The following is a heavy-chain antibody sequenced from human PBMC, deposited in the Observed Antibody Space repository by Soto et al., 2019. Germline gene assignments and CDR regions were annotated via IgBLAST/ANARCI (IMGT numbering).Heavy chain of an antibody. J-gene: IGHJ3*01. Sequence: QVHLQESGPGLVNPSGTVSLTCAVSGGSISSTQWWTWVRQPPGKGLEWIGETHHSGNTIYNQSLNSRVTISLDKSKNQFSRKLTSVTTADTAVYYCARDANFGSENSKFWAFDFWGQGTVVTVS. CDR3: ARDANFGSENSKFWAFDF. CDR1: GGSISSTQW. CDR2: THHSGNT. V-gene: IGHV4-4*02. D-gene: IGHD3-10*01.